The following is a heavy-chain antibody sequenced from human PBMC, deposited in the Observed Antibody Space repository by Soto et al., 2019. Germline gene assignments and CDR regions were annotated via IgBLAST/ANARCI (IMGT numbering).Heavy chain of an antibody. D-gene: IGHD5-12*01. J-gene: IGHJ4*02. CDR3: ARDRGYDFDY. Sequence: PSETLSLTCTVSGGSVSSGSYFWSWIRQPPGKGLEWIGYIYYSGSTYYNPSLKSRVTISVDTSKNQFSLKLSSVTAADTAVYYCARDRGYDFDYWGQGTLVTVSS. CDR2: IYYSGST. CDR1: GGSVSSGSYF. V-gene: IGHV4-30-4*08.